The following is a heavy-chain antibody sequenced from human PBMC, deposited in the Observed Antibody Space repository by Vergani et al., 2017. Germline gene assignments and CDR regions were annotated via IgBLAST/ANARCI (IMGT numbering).Heavy chain of an antibody. J-gene: IGHJ5*02. D-gene: IGHD4-17*01. CDR2: ISWDGGST. Sequence: EVQLVESGGVVVQPGGSLRLSCAASGFTFDDYTMHWVRQAPGKGLEWVSLISWDGGSTYYADSVKGRFTISRDNSKNSLYLQMNSLRTEDTALYYCARDRYGDYAFDPWGQGTLVTVSS. V-gene: IGHV3-43*01. CDR1: GFTFDDYT. CDR3: ARDRYGDYAFDP.